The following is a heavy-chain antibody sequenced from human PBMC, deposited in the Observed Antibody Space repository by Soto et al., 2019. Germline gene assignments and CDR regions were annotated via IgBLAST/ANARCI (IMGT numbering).Heavy chain of an antibody. CDR2: ISSSSSYI. V-gene: IGHV3-21*01. J-gene: IGHJ4*02. CDR1: EFTFSSYS. Sequence: EVQLVESGGGLVKPGGSLRLSCAASEFTFSSYSMNWVRQAPGKGLEWVSSISSSSSYIYYADSVKGRFTISRDNAKNSLYLQMNSLRAEDTAVYYCARTGDGSGGTYYFDYWGQGTLVTVSS. D-gene: IGHD2-15*01. CDR3: ARTGDGSGGTYYFDY.